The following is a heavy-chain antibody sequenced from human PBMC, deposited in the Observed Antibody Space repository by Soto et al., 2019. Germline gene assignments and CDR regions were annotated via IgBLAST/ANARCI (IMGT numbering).Heavy chain of an antibody. CDR1: AGTFSSYA. J-gene: IGHJ6*02. V-gene: IGHV1-69*01. CDR2: IIPIFGTA. CDR3: ARETYSSGLYYYYGMDV. D-gene: IGHD6-19*01. Sequence: QVQLVQSGAEVKKPGSSVKVSCKASAGTFSSYAISWVRQAPGQGLEWMGGIIPIFGTANYAQKFQGRVTITADESTSTAYMELSSLRSEDTAVYYCARETYSSGLYYYYGMDVWGQGTTVTVSS.